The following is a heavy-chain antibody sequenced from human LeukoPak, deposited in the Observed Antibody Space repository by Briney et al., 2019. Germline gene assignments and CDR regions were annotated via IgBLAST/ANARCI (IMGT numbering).Heavy chain of an antibody. CDR1: GFTVSSNY. CDR3: AKDGWLESGRTPFYFDS. V-gene: IGHV3-48*01. CDR2: ISGTSRTI. J-gene: IGHJ4*02. D-gene: IGHD3-10*01. Sequence: GGSLRLSCAASGFTVSSNYMNWVGQAPGKGLQWLSYISGTSRTIYYADSVKGRIAISRDNARNSLYLQMSSLRVEDTAVYYCAKDGWLESGRTPFYFDSWGQGTLVTVSS.